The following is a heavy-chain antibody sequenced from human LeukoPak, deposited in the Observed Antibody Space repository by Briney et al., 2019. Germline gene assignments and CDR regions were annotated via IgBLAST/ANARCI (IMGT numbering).Heavy chain of an antibody. CDR1: GGSISSYC. CDR3: VLFIAGSTPLY. D-gene: IGHD1-26*01. CDR2: FYYSGGST. Sequence: SETLSLTCNVSGGSISSYCWSWIRQPPGKGLEWIGNFYYSGGSTNYNPSLKSRVTISGDTSKNQFSLNLSSVTAADTAMYYCVLFIAGSTPLYWGQGTLVTVSS. J-gene: IGHJ4*02. V-gene: IGHV4-59*12.